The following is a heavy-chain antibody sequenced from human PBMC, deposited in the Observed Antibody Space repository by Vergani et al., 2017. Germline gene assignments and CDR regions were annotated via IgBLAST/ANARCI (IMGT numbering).Heavy chain of an antibody. CDR1: GGSISPYY. CDR3: AREYSSSVGFLAY. V-gene: IGHV4-4*07. CDR2: IYTSDST. Sequence: QVQLQESGPGLLKPSQTLSLTCIVSGGSISPYYWSWTRHPAGKGLEWIGRIYTSDSTNYNPTLKSRLTMSVDTSKTQFSLKLSAVTAADTAVDYCAREYSSSVGFLAYWGQGTLVTVSS. J-gene: IGHJ4*02. D-gene: IGHD6-6*01.